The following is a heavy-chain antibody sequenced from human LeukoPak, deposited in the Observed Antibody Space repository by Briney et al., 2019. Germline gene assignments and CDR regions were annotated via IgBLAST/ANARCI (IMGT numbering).Heavy chain of an antibody. CDR2: ISYDGSNK. CDR1: GFTFSSYG. CDR3: AKASWVSSTDAVR. V-gene: IGHV3-30*18. Sequence: GRSLRLSCAASGFTFSSYGMLWVRQAPGKGLEWVAVISYDGSNKYYADSVKGRFTLSSDSSRNTVYFQLNNLRVEDTAIYYCAKASWVSSTDAVRWGQGTLVTVSS. D-gene: IGHD3-16*01. J-gene: IGHJ4*02.